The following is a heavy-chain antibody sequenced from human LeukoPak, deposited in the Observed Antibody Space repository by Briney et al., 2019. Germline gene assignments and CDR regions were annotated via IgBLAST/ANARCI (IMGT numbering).Heavy chain of an antibody. V-gene: IGHV3-30-3*01. J-gene: IGHJ5*02. D-gene: IGHD2-2*01. CDR1: GFTFSSYA. CDR3: AREGRNYQLPGRWFDP. Sequence: EKSLRLSCAASGFTFSSYAMNWVRQAPGKGLEWVAVISFDGSNKYYADSVKGRFTISRDNSKNTLYLQMNSLRAEDTAVYYCAREGRNYQLPGRWFDPWGQGTLVTVSS. CDR2: ISFDGSNK.